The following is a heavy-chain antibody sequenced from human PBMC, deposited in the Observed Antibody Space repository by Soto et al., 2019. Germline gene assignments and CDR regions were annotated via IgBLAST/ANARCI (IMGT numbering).Heavy chain of an antibody. J-gene: IGHJ6*02. CDR2: IRRKANSYTT. Sequence: EVQLVESGGGLVQPGGSLRLSCAASGLIFSDYHMDWVRQAPGKGLEWVGRIRRKANSYTTEYAASVKGRFTISRDDSNNPLYLQMNSVKSEDTAVYYCAMLGGWSGGSSGMDVWGQGTTVTVSS. CDR1: GLIFSDYH. CDR3: AMLGGWSGGSSGMDV. D-gene: IGHD6-19*01. V-gene: IGHV3-72*01.